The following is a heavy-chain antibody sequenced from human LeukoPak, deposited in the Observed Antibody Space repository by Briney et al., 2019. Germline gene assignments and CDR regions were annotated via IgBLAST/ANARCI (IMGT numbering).Heavy chain of an antibody. V-gene: IGHV4-4*07. CDR1: GGSISSYY. D-gene: IGHD1-26*01. Sequence: SETLSLTCTVSGGSISSYYWSWLRQPAGKGLEWIGRIYTSGNTNYNPSLKSRVTMSVDTSKNQFSLKLSSVTAADTAVYYCAGGISGSYGLLFDYWGQGTLVTVSS. CDR2: IYTSGNT. CDR3: AGGISGSYGLLFDY. J-gene: IGHJ4*02.